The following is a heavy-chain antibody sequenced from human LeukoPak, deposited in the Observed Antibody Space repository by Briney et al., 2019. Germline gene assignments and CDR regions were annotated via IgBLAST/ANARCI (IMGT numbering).Heavy chain of an antibody. CDR3: ARVGGYNYYYYYGMDV. CDR1: GYTLTELS. CDR2: FDPEDGET. D-gene: IGHD5-12*01. Sequence: GASVKVSCKVSGYTLTELSMHWVRQAPGKGLEWMGGFDPEDGETIYAQKFQGRVTMTEDTSTDTAYMELSSLRSEDTAVYYCARVGGYNYYYYYGMDVWGQGTTVTVSS. J-gene: IGHJ6*02. V-gene: IGHV1-24*01.